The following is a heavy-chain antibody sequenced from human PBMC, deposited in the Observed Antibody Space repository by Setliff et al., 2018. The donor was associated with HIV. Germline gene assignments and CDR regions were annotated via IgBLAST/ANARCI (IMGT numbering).Heavy chain of an antibody. V-gene: IGHV4-39*07. D-gene: IGHD3-3*01. CDR3: AREAPSEPTRYYNFWSAYPDWFDP. CDR2: INNGGAS. Sequence: PSETLSLTCIVTGDSIISGSYYWAWIRQPPGKGMEWIGTINNGGASHYNPSLKSRVIIFLDPSKNQFSLELTSVTAADTAGYYCAREAPSEPTRYYNFWSAYPDWFDPWGPGTLVTVSS. CDR1: GDSIISGSYY. J-gene: IGHJ5*02.